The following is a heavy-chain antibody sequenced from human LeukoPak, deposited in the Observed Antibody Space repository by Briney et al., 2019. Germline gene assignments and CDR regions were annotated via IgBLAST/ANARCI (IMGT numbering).Heavy chain of an antibody. J-gene: IGHJ4*02. CDR1: GFTFNSYA. V-gene: IGHV3-23*01. Sequence: GGSLRPSCAASGFTFNSYAMSWVRQAPGKGLEWVSAISGSGGSTYYADSVKGRFTISRDSSKNTLYLQMNSLTAEDTAVYYCAGYNCSSTTCYTGGFDYWGQGTLVTVSS. CDR2: ISGSGGST. CDR3: AGYNCSSTTCYTGGFDY. D-gene: IGHD2-2*02.